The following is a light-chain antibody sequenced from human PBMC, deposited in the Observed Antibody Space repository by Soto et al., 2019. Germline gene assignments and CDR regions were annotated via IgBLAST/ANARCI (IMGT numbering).Light chain of an antibody. V-gene: IGKV2-28*01. CDR1: QSLLHSNGYNF. J-gene: IGKJ1*01. CDR2: LAS. CDR3: IQGRQNGT. Sequence: EIVMTQSPLSLPVTPGEPASISCRSSQSLLHSNGYNFLDWYLQKPGQSPQLLIYLASHRASGVPDRFSGSVSGTDFTLHISRVEAEDVGVYYCIQGRQNGTFGPGTKVEI.